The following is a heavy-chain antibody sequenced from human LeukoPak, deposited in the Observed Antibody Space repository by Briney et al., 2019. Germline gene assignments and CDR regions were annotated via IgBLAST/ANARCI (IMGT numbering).Heavy chain of an antibody. Sequence: ASVKVSCKASGDTFISYDINWVRQATGQGLEWMGWMNPNSGNTGYAQKFQGRVTMTRNTSISTAYMELSSLRSEDTAVYYCARRGATSPPNIYCGGDCYTRNWFDPWGQGTQVTVSS. D-gene: IGHD2-21*01. CDR2: MNPNSGNT. CDR1: GDTFISYD. J-gene: IGHJ5*02. CDR3: ARRGATSPPNIYCGGDCYTRNWFDP. V-gene: IGHV1-8*01.